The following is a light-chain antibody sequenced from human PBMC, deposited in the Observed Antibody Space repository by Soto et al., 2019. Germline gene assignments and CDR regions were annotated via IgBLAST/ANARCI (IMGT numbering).Light chain of an antibody. CDR3: TSYTARRLYV. V-gene: IGLV2-11*01. J-gene: IGLJ1*01. CDR2: DVT. Sequence: QSVLTQPRSVSGSPGQSVTISCTGTSSDIGAYNYVFWYLQYPGKPPKLIIYDVTKRPSGVPARFSGSKSGNTASLTISGLQTEDEADYYCTSYTARRLYVFGSGTKVTV. CDR1: SSDIGAYNY.